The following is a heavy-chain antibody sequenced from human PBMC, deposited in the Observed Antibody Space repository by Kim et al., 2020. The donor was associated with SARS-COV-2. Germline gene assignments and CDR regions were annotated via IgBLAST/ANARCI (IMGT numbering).Heavy chain of an antibody. Sequence: GGSLRLSCVASGFTFGDYAMFWVRQAPGKGLVWVSRINWDTSSIAYADSVKGRFAISRDNAKNSLHLQMDSLRTEDTALYYCARGRLISVAGPFDFWGQG. CDR1: GFTFGDYA. V-gene: IGHV3-9*01. J-gene: IGHJ4*02. CDR3: ARGRLISVAGPFDF. D-gene: IGHD6-19*01. CDR2: INWDTSSI.